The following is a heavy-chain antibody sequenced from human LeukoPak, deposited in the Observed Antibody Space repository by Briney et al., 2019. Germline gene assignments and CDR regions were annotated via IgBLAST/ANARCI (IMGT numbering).Heavy chain of an antibody. CDR1: GFTFSSYG. D-gene: IGHD1-26*01. J-gene: IGHJ4*02. V-gene: IGHV3-33*01. CDR2: IWSDGSNK. CDR3: ARGSGSFPGGFDY. Sequence: PGGSLRLSCAASGFTFSSYGMHWVRQTPGKGLEWVAVIWSDGSNKYYADSVKGRFTISRDNSKNTLYLQMNSLRAEDTAVYYCARGSGSFPGGFDYWGQGTLVTVSS.